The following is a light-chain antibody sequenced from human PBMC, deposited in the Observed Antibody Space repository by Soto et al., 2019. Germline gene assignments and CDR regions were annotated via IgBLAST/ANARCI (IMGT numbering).Light chain of an antibody. CDR3: LQYYSTPQT. V-gene: IGKV4-1*01. CDR2: WAS. CDR1: QSVLYSSTNKNY. J-gene: IGKJ1*01. Sequence: EIVLTQSPDSLAVSLGERATINCKSSQSVLYSSTNKNYLAWYQQKPGQPPNLLIYWASTRESGVPDRFTGSGSGTDFTLTISSLQAEDVAVYYCLQYYSTPQTFGQGTKVEIK.